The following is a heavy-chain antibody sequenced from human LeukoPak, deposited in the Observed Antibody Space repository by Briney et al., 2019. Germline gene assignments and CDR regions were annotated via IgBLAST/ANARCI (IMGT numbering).Heavy chain of an antibody. CDR1: VASISNYY. CDR3: ARYAATGGLNWFDP. J-gene: IGHJ5*02. CDR2: IHNTGRT. Sequence: PSETLSLTCTVPVASISNYYWSWTRQPPGKGLKWIGYIHNTGRTNYNPSLKSRVTISADTSKNQFSLRRSSVTAADTAIYYCARYAATGGLNWFDPWGRGSLVTVSS. V-gene: IGHV4-59*01. D-gene: IGHD2-15*01.